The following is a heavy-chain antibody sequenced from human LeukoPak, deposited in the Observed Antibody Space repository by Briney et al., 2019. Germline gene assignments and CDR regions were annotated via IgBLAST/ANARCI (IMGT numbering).Heavy chain of an antibody. J-gene: IGHJ6*03. CDR3: ARHRLYYDSSGYYPEIYYYYMDV. D-gene: IGHD3-22*01. Sequence: SETLSLTCTVSGGSISSYYWSWIRQPPGKGLEWIGYIYYSGSTNYNLSLKSRVTISVDTSKNQFSLKLSSVTAADTAVYYCARHRLYYDSSGYYPEIYYYYMDVWGKGTTVTVSS. CDR2: IYYSGST. V-gene: IGHV4-59*01. CDR1: GGSISSYY.